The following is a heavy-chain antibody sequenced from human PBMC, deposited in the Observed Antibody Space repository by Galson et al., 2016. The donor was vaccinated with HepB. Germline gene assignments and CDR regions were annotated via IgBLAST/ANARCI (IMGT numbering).Heavy chain of an antibody. J-gene: IGHJ5*02. CDR3: ARDARSNWDARGRSWFDP. CDR1: GDSVSSIGAA. CDR2: TYYRSKWST. D-gene: IGHD7-27*01. Sequence: CAISGDSVSSIGAAWDWIRQSPSRGLEWLGRTYYRSKWSTDYAVSVKTRMTINADTSKNQFSLNLNSVTPEDTAVYYCARDARSNWDARGRSWFDPWGQGTLVIVSS. V-gene: IGHV6-1*01.